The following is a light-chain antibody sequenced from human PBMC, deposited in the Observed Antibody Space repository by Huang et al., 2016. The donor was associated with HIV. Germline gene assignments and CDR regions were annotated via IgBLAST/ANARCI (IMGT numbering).Light chain of an antibody. J-gene: IGKJ1*01. CDR1: RSVSSTY. Sequence: EIVLTQSPGTLSLSPGERATLSCWASRSVSSTYLAWYQQKPGQAPRLLIYGASSRATGIPDRFNGSGSGTDFALTISGLEAEDFAVYYCQQYGTSPWTFGQGTKVEIK. CDR3: QQYGTSPWT. V-gene: IGKV3-20*01. CDR2: GAS.